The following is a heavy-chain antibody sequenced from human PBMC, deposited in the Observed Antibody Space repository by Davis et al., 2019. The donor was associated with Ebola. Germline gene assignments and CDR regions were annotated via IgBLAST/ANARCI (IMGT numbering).Heavy chain of an antibody. D-gene: IGHD1-26*01. CDR3: ARPWYSGTYYDAYDI. J-gene: IGHJ3*02. CDR1: GSSFSGYY. CDR2: INHSGST. V-gene: IGHV4-34*01. Sequence: SETLSLTCAVYGSSFSGYYCTWTRQPPGKGREWIGEINHSGSTNYNPSLRSRVTISVDTSRNQFSLKLSSATAADTAVYYCARPWYSGTYYDAYDIWGQGTMVAVSS.